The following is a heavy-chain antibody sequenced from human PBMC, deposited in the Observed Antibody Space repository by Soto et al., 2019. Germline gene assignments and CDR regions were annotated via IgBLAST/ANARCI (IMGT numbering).Heavy chain of an antibody. CDR1: GGSISRSSYY. D-gene: IGHD3-3*01. V-gene: IGHV4-39*01. J-gene: IGHJ6*02. CDR2: IYYSGST. CDR3: VRQRAEITIFGVVINSYGMDV. Sequence: SETLSLTGTVSGGSISRSSYYWGWIRQPPGKGLEWIGSIYYSGSTYYNPSLKSRVTISVDTSKNQYSLKLSSVTAADTAVYYCVRQRAEITIFGVVINSYGMDVWGQGTTVTVS.